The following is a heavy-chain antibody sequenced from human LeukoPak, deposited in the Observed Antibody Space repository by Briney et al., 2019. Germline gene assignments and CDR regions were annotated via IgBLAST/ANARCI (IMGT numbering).Heavy chain of an antibody. Sequence: SETLSLTCTVAGESIRSSNWWSWRRQPPGKGGEGIGYIYYSGSTYYNPSLKSRVTISVDTSKTQSSLKLSSVTAADTAVYYCARGRYYGSGSRNWYFDLWGRGTLVTVSS. CDR1: GESIRSSNW. J-gene: IGHJ2*01. V-gene: IGHV4-30-4*01. CDR2: IYYSGST. CDR3: ARGRYYGSGSRNWYFDL. D-gene: IGHD3-10*01.